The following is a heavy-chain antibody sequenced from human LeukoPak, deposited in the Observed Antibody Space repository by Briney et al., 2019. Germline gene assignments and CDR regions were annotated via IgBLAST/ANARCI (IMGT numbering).Heavy chain of an antibody. CDR3: ASGDLYYFDY. CDR2: IYHSGST. CDR1: GGSLSSSNW. D-gene: IGHD4-17*01. Sequence: PSGTLSLTCAVSGGSLSSSNWWSWVGPPPGKGLEWIGEIYHSGSTNYNPSLKSRVTISIDMSKNQFSLKLSSVTAADTAIYYCASGDLYYFDYWGQGTLVTVSS. J-gene: IGHJ4*02. V-gene: IGHV4-4*02.